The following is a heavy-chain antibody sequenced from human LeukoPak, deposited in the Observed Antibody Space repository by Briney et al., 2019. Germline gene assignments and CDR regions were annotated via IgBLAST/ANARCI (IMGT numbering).Heavy chain of an antibody. Sequence: ASVKVSFKASGYTFTSYAMNWVRQAPGQGLEWMGWINTNTGNPTYAQGFTGRFVFSLDTSVSTAYLQISSLKAEDTAVYYCARLVLLWFGELVLSWFDPWGQGTLVTVSS. CDR3: ARLVLLWFGELVLSWFDP. CDR2: INTNTGNP. CDR1: GYTFTSYA. D-gene: IGHD3-10*01. J-gene: IGHJ5*02. V-gene: IGHV7-4-1*02.